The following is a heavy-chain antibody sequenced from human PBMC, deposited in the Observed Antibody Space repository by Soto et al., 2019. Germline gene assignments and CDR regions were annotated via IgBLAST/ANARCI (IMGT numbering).Heavy chain of an antibody. CDR3: ARDPGDYDILTANTQAYYYYYGMDV. D-gene: IGHD3-9*01. CDR1: GFTVSSNY. J-gene: IGHJ6*02. CDR2: IYSGGST. V-gene: IGHV3-66*01. Sequence: GGSLRLSCAASGFTVSSNYMSWVRQAPGKGLEWVSVIYSGGSTYYADSVKGRFTISRDNSKNTLYLQMNSLRAEDTAVYYCARDPGDYDILTANTQAYYYYYGMDVWGQGTTVTVSS.